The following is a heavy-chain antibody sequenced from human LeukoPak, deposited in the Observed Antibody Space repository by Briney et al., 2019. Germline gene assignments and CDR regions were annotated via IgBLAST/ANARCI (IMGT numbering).Heavy chain of an antibody. CDR1: ESIVSSNY. Sequence: GGSLRLSCAASESIVSSNYMSWVRQAPGKGLEWVANIKQDGSEKYYVDSVKGRFTISRDNAKNSLYLQMNSLRAEDTAVYYCARVHSYGQFGGFDYWGQGTLVTVSS. D-gene: IGHD5-18*01. CDR2: IKQDGSEK. J-gene: IGHJ4*02. CDR3: ARVHSYGQFGGFDY. V-gene: IGHV3-7*01.